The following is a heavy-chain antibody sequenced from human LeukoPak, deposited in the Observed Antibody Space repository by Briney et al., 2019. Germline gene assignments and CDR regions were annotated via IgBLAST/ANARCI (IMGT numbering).Heavy chain of an antibody. V-gene: IGHV3-48*04. Sequence: GGSLRLSCAASGFTFSSYSMNWVRQAPGKGLEWVSYVSRSGSTIYYADSVKGRFTISRDNAKNSLYLQMNSLRAEDTAVYYCARSSDAFVGATKPYFQHWGQGTLVTVSS. CDR1: GFTFSSYS. J-gene: IGHJ1*01. D-gene: IGHD1-26*01. CDR3: ARSSDAFVGATKPYFQH. CDR2: VSRSGSTI.